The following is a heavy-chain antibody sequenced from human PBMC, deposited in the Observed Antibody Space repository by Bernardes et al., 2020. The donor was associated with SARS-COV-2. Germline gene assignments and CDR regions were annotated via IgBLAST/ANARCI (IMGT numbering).Heavy chain of an antibody. J-gene: IGHJ4*02. CDR3: TGHYLY. CDR1: GFNFSGSA. D-gene: IGHD2-21*01. Sequence: GVLRLSCAASGFNFSGSAIQWVRQPSGKGLEWIGRIRSKPKGYATTYSASLKGRFVISRDDSRNTAYLQLHSLKIEDTAVYYCTGHYLYLDPGTLVSVSS. V-gene: IGHV3-73*01. CDR2: IRSKPKGYAT.